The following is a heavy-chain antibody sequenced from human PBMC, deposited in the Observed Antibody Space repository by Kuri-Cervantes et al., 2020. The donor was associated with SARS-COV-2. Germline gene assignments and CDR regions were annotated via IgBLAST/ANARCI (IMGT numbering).Heavy chain of an antibody. CDR1: GFTSNSYA. J-gene: IGHJ6*03. D-gene: IGHD3-9*01. CDR2: ISGSGGST. CDR3: AKVRGDILTGYLLYYYYYMDV. V-gene: IGHV3-23*01. Sequence: GGSWRPSCEASGFTSNSYAMSWVRQAPGKGLEWVSAISGSGGSTYYADSVKGRFTISRDNSKNTLYLQMNSLRAEDTAVYYCAKVRGDILTGYLLYYYYYMDVWGKGTTVTVSS.